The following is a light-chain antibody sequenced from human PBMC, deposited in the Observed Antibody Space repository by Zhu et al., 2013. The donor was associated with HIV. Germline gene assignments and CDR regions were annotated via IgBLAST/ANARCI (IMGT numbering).Light chain of an antibody. CDR1: SSDVGAYNY. V-gene: IGLV2-8*01. CDR3: SSYAGSNNWV. Sequence: QSALTQPASVSGSPGQSVTISCTGTSSDVGAYNYVSWYQQHPGKAPKLMIYGVSNRPSGVPDRFSGSKSGNMASLTVSGLQAEDEADYYCSSYAGSNNWVFGGGTKLTVL. J-gene: IGLJ3*02. CDR2: GVS.